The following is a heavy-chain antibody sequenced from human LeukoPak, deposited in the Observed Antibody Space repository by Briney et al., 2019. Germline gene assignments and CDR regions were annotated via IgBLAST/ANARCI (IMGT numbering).Heavy chain of an antibody. V-gene: IGHV4-4*02. D-gene: IGHD3-10*01. CDR1: GGSISSSNW. Sequence: SETLSLTCAVSGGSISSSNWWSWVRQPPGKGLEWIGEIYHSGSTNYNPSLKSRVTISVDTSKNQFSLKLSSVTAADTAVYYCARDYYGSGSRFDYWGQGTLVTVSS. CDR2: IYHSGST. CDR3: ARDYYGSGSRFDY. J-gene: IGHJ4*02.